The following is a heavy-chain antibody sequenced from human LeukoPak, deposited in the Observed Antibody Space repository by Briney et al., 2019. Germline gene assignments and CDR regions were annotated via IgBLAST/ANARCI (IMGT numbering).Heavy chain of an antibody. V-gene: IGHV3-11*01. Sequence: SLRLSRAASVFTFRVYYISWVRDAPGKGVWWVSYISSSGTTIYYADSLKGRFTISRANAKNSLYLQMNSLRAEAPALNNWAKRRDSGSLQHFDYWGQGTLVTVSS. CDR2: ISSSGTTI. J-gene: IGHJ4*02. CDR1: VFTFRVYY. D-gene: IGHD1-26*01. CDR3: AKRRDSGSLQHFDY.